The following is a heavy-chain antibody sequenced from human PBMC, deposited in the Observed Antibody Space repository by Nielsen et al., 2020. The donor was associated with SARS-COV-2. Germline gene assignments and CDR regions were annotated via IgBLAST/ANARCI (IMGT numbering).Heavy chain of an antibody. Sequence: GESLKISCAASGFTFDDYGMSWVRQAPGKGLEWVSGINWNGGSTGYADSVKGRFTISRDNAKNSLYLQMNSLRAEDTAVYYCARPYSSGWYWYYYGMDVWGQGTTVTVS. D-gene: IGHD6-19*01. V-gene: IGHV3-20*04. CDR1: GFTFDDYG. J-gene: IGHJ6*02. CDR3: ARPYSSGWYWYYYGMDV. CDR2: INWNGGST.